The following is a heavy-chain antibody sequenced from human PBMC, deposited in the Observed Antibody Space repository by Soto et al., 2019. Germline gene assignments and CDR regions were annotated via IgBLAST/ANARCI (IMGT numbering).Heavy chain of an antibody. D-gene: IGHD3-10*01. Sequence: PSETLSLTCTVSGGSISDDTYYWGWIRQPPGKGLEWIGSIYYSGTSSYNPSLESRVTISVDTSKNQFSLKLSSVTAADTAVYYCARVGGFGATTIDYWGQGTLVTVSS. CDR2: IYYSGTS. V-gene: IGHV4-39*07. CDR1: GGSISDDTYY. J-gene: IGHJ4*02. CDR3: ARVGGFGATTIDY.